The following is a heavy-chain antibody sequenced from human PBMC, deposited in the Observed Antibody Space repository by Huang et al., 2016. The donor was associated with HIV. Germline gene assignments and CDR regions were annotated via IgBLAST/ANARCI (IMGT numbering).Heavy chain of an antibody. CDR2: ISYDGSNK. V-gene: IGHV3-30-3*01. D-gene: IGHD6-19*01. J-gene: IGHJ6*03. CDR1: GFTFSNYA. Sequence: QVQLVESGGGVVQPGRSLRLSCAASGFTFSNYAMHWVRQGPGKGLGWVAVISYDGSNKYYTDSVKGRFTISRDNSKNALYLQMNSLRAEDTAVYYCARRAVAGIYYYYYMDVWGKGTTVTVSS. CDR3: ARRAVAGIYYYYYMDV.